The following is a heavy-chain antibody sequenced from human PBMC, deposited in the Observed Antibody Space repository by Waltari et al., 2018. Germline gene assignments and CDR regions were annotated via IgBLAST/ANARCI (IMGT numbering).Heavy chain of an antibody. Sequence: EVPLLASGGGLVQPGGSLRLSCAASGFTFSSYALRWVRQAPGKGLEWISVISGSGGSTYYADSVKGRFTISRDNSKNTLYLQMNSLRAEDTAVYYCAKDMITFGGVLDYWGQGTLVTVSS. D-gene: IGHD3-16*01. V-gene: IGHV3-23*01. CDR1: GFTFSSYA. J-gene: IGHJ4*02. CDR2: ISGSGGST. CDR3: AKDMITFGGVLDY.